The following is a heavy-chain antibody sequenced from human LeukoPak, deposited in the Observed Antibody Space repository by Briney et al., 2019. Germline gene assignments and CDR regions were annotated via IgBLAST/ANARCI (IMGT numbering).Heavy chain of an antibody. CDR1: GGSISSSSYY. V-gene: IGHV4-39*07. CDR2: IYYSGST. CDR3: AREYQDYYYYMDV. Sequence: PSETLSLTRTVSGGSISSSSYYWGWIRQPPGKGLEWIGSIYYSGSTYYNPSLKSRVTISVDTSKNQFSLKLSSVTAADTAVYYCAREYQDYYYYMDVWGKGTTVTVSS. J-gene: IGHJ6*03.